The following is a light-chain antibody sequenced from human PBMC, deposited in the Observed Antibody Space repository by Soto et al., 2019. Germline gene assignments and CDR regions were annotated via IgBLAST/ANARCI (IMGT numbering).Light chain of an antibody. V-gene: IGKV3-15*01. CDR2: GAS. CDR1: ETVATN. Sequence: VMTQSPATLSVSPGERATLSCWASETVATNLAWYQQKPGQAPRLLISGASTRAAGISDRFRGSGSGTEFTLTIGSLRSEDAAIYYCQQYFEWPPMTVGQGTKVEI. J-gene: IGKJ1*01. CDR3: QQYFEWPPMT.